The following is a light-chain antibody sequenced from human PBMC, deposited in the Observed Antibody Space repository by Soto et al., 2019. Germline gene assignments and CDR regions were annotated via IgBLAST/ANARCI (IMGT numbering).Light chain of an antibody. CDR1: QSVSSSY. V-gene: IGKV3-20*01. CDR2: GTS. Sequence: EILLTQSPDTLSLSPGERATLSCRASQSVSSSYLAWYQQTPGQAPRLLIYGTSNRATGIPDRFSGSGSGTDFTLTISRLEPEDFAVYYCQQYGNSRWTFGQGTRWIA. J-gene: IGKJ1*01. CDR3: QQYGNSRWT.